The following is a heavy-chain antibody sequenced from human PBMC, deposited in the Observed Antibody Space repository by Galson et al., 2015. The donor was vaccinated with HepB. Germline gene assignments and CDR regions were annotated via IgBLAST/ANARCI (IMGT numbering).Heavy chain of an antibody. D-gene: IGHD5-18*01. CDR1: GFTFSSYA. CDR3: ASSSGACWYFDL. V-gene: IGHV3-30-3*01. J-gene: IGHJ2*01. CDR2: ISYDGSNK. Sequence: SLRLSCAASGFTFSSYAMHWVRQAPGKGLEWVAVISYDGSNKYYADSVKGRFTISRDNSKNTLYLQMNSLRAEDTAVYYCASSSGACWYFDLWGRGTLVTVSS.